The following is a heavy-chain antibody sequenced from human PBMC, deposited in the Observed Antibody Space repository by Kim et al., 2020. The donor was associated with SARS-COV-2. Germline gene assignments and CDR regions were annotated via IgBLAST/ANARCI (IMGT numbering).Heavy chain of an antibody. V-gene: IGHV3-15*01. J-gene: IGHJ6*02. Sequence: DGETTDYQEPVKGRITISREASKTTLYLQMNSLKTEDAAVYYCGAYDGLDVWGQGTTVTVSS. CDR2: DGETT. CDR3: GAYDGLDV.